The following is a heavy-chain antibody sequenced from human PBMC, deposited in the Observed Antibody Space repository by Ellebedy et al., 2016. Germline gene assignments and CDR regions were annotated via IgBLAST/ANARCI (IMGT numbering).Heavy chain of an antibody. V-gene: IGHV4-59*08. CDR3: ARLGAGFDY. J-gene: IGHJ4*02. D-gene: IGHD3-16*01. CDR1: GGSISSYY. CDR2: IYYSGST. Sequence: SETLSLXCTVSGGSISSYYWSWIRQPPGKGLEWIGYIYYSGSTNYNPSLKSRVTISVDTSKNQFSLKLSSVTAADTAVYYCARLGAGFDYWGQGTLVTVSS.